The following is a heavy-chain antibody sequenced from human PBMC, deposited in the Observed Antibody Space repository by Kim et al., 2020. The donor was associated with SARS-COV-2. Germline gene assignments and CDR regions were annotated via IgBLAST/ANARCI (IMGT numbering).Heavy chain of an antibody. V-gene: IGHV3-7*01. Sequence: GGSLRLSCAASGFTFSSSWMSWVRQAPGKGLEWVANIKNDGSQRYYVDSVKGRFTISRDNAKDSLYLQMSSLRAEDTAVYYCATASRSVSGSWGLGTLAT. CDR3: ATASRSVSGS. CDR2: IKNDGSQR. J-gene: IGHJ5*02. CDR1: GFTFSSSW. D-gene: IGHD3-10*01.